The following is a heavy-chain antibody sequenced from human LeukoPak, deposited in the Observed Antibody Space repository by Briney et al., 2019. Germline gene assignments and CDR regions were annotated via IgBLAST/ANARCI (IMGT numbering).Heavy chain of an antibody. CDR2: IYSGGST. V-gene: IGHV3-66*02. D-gene: IGHD1-26*01. CDR1: GFSVSSNY. Sequence: PGGSLRLSCAASGFSVSSNYMSWVRHAPGQGMERDSVIYSGGSTYYADSVKGRFTISRDNSKNTLYLQMNSLRAEDTAVYYCARGGGRKGSYSPYWGQGTLVTVSS. CDR3: ARGGGRKGSYSPY. J-gene: IGHJ4*02.